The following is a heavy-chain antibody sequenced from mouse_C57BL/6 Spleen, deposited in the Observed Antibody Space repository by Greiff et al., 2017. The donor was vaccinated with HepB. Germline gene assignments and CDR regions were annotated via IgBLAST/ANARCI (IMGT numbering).Heavy chain of an antibody. J-gene: IGHJ4*01. V-gene: IGHV1-4*01. CDR3: APRVMVTTRETYYAMDY. Sequence: VQLQQSGAELARPGASVKMSCKASGYTFTSYTMHWVKQRPGQGLEWIGYINPSSGYTKYNQKFKDKATLTADKSSSTAYMQLSSLTSEDTAVYYCAPRVMVTTRETYYAMDYWGQGTSVTVSS. D-gene: IGHD2-2*01. CDR2: INPSSGYT. CDR1: GYTFTSYT.